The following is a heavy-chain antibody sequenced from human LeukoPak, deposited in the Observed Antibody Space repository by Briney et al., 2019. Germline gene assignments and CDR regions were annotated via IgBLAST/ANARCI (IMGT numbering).Heavy chain of an antibody. V-gene: IGHV3-15*01. Sequence: PGGSLRLSCAASGFYLLNAWMSWVRQAPGKGLEWVGRIKSRADGETTDYATPVRGRFTLSRDYSKDTLFLQMYSLKTEDTAIYYCTTSIYYYDSSDYYPPGLECWGQGTLVTVSS. J-gene: IGHJ4*02. D-gene: IGHD3-22*01. CDR2: IKSRADGETT. CDR1: GFYLLNAW. CDR3: TTSIYYYDSSDYYPPGLEC.